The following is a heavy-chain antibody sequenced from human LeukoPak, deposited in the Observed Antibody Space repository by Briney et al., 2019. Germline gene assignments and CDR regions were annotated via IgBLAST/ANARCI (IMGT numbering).Heavy chain of an antibody. V-gene: IGHV3-66*01. J-gene: IGHJ6*02. D-gene: IGHD3-10*01. CDR3: AKFGGSGSYYNPDFYFYGMDV. CDR1: GFTVSSNY. Sequence: GGSLRLSCAASGFTVSSNYMSWVRQAPGKGLEWVSVIYSGGSTYYADSVKGRFTISRDNSKNTLYLQMNSLRAEDTAVYYCAKFGGSGSYYNPDFYFYGMDVWGQGTTVTVSS. CDR2: IYSGGST.